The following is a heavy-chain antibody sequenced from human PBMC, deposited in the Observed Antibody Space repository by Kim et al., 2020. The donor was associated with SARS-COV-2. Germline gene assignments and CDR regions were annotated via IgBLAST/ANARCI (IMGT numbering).Heavy chain of an antibody. Sequence: SVKVSCKDSGGTFSSYAISWVRQAPGQGLEWMGRIIPILGIANYAQKFQGRVTITADKSTSTAYMELSSLRSEDTAVYYCAREAYQLLEYYYGMDVWGQGTTVTVSS. CDR1: GGTFSSYA. D-gene: IGHD2-2*01. CDR2: IIPILGIA. J-gene: IGHJ6*02. V-gene: IGHV1-69*04. CDR3: AREAYQLLEYYYGMDV.